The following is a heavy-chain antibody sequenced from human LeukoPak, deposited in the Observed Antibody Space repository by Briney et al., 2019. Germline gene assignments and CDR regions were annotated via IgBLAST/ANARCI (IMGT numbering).Heavy chain of an antibody. D-gene: IGHD3-10*01. J-gene: IGHJ6*03. CDR2: ISGSGDST. Sequence: GGSLRLSCAASGLTFSNCAMSWVRQAPGKGLECVSTISGSGDSTYYADSVKGRVTISRDNFKNTLNLQMDSLRADDTAVYYCATRGLYYTFYMDVWGKGTTVTVSS. V-gene: IGHV3-23*01. CDR1: GLTFSNCA. CDR3: ATRGLYYTFYMDV.